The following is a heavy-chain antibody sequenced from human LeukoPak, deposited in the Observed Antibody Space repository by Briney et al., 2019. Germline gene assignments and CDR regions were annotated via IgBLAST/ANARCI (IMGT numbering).Heavy chain of an antibody. V-gene: IGHV3-23*01. CDR1: GFTFSSYA. Sequence: GGSLRLSCAASGFTFSSYAMSWVRQAPGKGLEWVSTINGGGVNTHYADSVGGRFTISRDNSKNTLFLQMNSLRDEDTAVYYCAKDLYSNYGPADYWGQGNLVTVSS. D-gene: IGHD4-11*01. J-gene: IGHJ4*02. CDR2: INGGGVNT. CDR3: AKDLYSNYGPADY.